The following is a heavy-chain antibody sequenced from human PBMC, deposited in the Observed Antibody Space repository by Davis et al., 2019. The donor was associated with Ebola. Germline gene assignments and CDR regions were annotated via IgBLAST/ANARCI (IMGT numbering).Heavy chain of an antibody. J-gene: IGHJ4*02. CDR1: GDSVSSNSAA. CDR2: TYYRSKWYN. CDR3: ARSEPGGRVDY. V-gene: IGHV6-1*01. D-gene: IGHD3-16*01. Sequence: PSETLSLTCDISGDSVSSNSAAWNWIRQSPWRGLEWMGRTYYRSKWYNDYAVSVKSRITINQDTSKNQFPLQLNSVTPEDTAVYYCARSEPGGRVDYWGQGTLVTVSS.